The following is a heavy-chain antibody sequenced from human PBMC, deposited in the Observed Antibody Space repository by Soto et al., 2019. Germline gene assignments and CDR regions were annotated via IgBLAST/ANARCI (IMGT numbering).Heavy chain of an antibody. CDR3: ARLRKYYGSGSYYKEGYFDY. D-gene: IGHD3-10*01. CDR2: IYYSGST. J-gene: IGHJ4*02. CDR1: GGSISSGSYY. V-gene: IGHV4-39*01. Sequence: SETLSLTCTVYGGSISSGSYYWGWIRQPPGKGLEWIGSIYYSGSTYYNPSLKSRVTISVDTSKNQFSLKLSSVTAADTAVYYCARLRKYYGSGSYYKEGYFDYWGQGTLVTVSS.